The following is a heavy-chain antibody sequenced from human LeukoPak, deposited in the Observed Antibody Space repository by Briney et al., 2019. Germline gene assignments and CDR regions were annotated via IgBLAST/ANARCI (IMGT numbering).Heavy chain of an antibody. D-gene: IGHD7-27*01. Sequence: GGSLRLSCAASGFTFDDYAMHWVRQAPGKGLEWVSGISWNSGSIGYADSVKGRFTISRDNAKNSLYLQMNSLRAEDTALYYCAKDMEGDQLGRFDYWGQGTLVTVSS. CDR3: AKDMEGDQLGRFDY. J-gene: IGHJ4*02. V-gene: IGHV3-9*01. CDR2: ISWNSGSI. CDR1: GFTFDDYA.